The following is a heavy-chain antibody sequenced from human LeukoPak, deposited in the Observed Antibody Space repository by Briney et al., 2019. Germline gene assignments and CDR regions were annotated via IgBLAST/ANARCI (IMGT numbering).Heavy chain of an antibody. CDR2: INAYNDNT. CDR3: ARALLWFGEPSHIDY. Sequence: ASVKVACKEASYTFTSYGISWVRQAPGQGLEWMEWINAYNDNTNYAQKRQGRVTMTTDTSTSTAYMELRSLRSDDTAVYYCARALLWFGEPSHIDYWGQGTLVTASS. CDR1: SYTFTSYG. J-gene: IGHJ4*02. D-gene: IGHD3-10*01. V-gene: IGHV1-18*01.